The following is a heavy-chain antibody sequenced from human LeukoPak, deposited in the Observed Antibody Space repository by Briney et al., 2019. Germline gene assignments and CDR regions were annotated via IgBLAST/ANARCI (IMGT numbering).Heavy chain of an antibody. D-gene: IGHD3-16*01. CDR1: GFTFSDYA. J-gene: IGHJ4*02. CDR2: ITYDGSHQ. V-gene: IGHV3-30*04. Sequence: GGSLRLSCAASGFTFSDYAMHWVRQAPGRGLEWVALITYDGSHQYYADSVKGRFTISRDNSKNTLYLQMNSLRVEDTAVYYCAKERRGWYSENWGQGTPVTVSS. CDR3: AKERRGWYSEN.